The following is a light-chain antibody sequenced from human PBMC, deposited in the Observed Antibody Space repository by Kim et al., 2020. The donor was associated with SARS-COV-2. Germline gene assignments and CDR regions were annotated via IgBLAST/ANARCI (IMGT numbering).Light chain of an antibody. CDR3: QSYDNTNWV. CDR1: SGSIASSY. J-gene: IGLJ3*02. V-gene: IGLV6-57*03. CDR2: EYH. Sequence: GKTVTISCTRSSGSIASSYVQWFQQRPASAPTTVIYEYHHRPSGIPGRFSGSTDRSSNSASLAISGLEFEDEADYYCQSYDNTNWVLGGGTQLTVL.